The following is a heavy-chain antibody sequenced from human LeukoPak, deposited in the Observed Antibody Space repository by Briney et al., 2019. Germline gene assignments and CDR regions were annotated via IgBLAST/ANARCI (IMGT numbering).Heavy chain of an antibody. D-gene: IGHD3-3*01. CDR1: GYTFTSYG. CDR2: ISAYNGNT. J-gene: IGHJ4*02. V-gene: IGHV1-18*01. CDR3: ARDLGGDFWSGYYEFDY. Sequence: RASVKISCTASGYTFTSYGISWVRQAPGQGLEWMGWISAYNGNTNYAQKLQGRATMTTDTSTSTAYMELRSLRSDDTAVYHCARDLGGDFWSGYYEFDYWGQGTLVTVSS.